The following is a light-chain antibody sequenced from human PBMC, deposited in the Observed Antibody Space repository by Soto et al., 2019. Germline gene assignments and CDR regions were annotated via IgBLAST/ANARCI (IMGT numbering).Light chain of an antibody. CDR1: QCVSSY. CDR2: DAS. CDR3: HQRSNWPPT. V-gene: IGKV3-11*01. J-gene: IGKJ1*01. Sequence: TRWLPQGVKVALSCSACQCVSSYLAWYQQKPGQAPRLLIYDASNRATGIPARFSGSGSGTDFTLTISSLEPGDFALYYCHQRSNWPPTFGPRTNV.